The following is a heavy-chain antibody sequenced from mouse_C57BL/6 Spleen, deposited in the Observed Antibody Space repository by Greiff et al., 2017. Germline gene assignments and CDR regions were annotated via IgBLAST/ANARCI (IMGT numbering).Heavy chain of an antibody. Sequence: EVKLMESGGGLVKPGGSLKLSCAASGFTFSSYAMSWVRQTPEKRLEWVATISDGGSYTYYPDNVKGRFTISRDHAKNNLYLQMSHLKAEDTAMYYGARAGDYGSSYGWYFDVWGTGTTVTVSS. CDR2: ISDGGSYT. CDR3: ARAGDYGSSYGWYFDV. V-gene: IGHV5-4*03. D-gene: IGHD1-1*01. J-gene: IGHJ1*03. CDR1: GFTFSSYA.